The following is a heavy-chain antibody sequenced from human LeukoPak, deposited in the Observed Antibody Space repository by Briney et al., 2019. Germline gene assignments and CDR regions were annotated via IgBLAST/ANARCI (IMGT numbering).Heavy chain of an antibody. D-gene: IGHD2-2*01. Sequence: ASVKVSCKASGYTFTSYDINWVRQATGQGLEWMGWMNPNSGNTGYTQKFQGRVTVTRNTSISTAYMELSSLRSEDTAVYYCARTLGCSSTSCKGWFDPWGQGTLVTVSS. CDR3: ARTLGCSSTSCKGWFDP. CDR2: MNPNSGNT. V-gene: IGHV1-8*03. CDR1: GYTFTSYD. J-gene: IGHJ5*02.